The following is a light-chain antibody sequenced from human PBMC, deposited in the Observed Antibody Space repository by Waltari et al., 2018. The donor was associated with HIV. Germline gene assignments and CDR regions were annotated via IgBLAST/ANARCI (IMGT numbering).Light chain of an antibody. V-gene: IGLV2-11*01. CDR2: DVS. J-gene: IGLJ3*02. Sequence: QSALTQPRSVSGSPGQSVTISCPGTSSAVGGYYFVSWYQQLPGKAPRLMIYDVSKRSPGVPDRFSGSKSGNTASLTISGLQADDEADYYCCSYAGIYTGVFGGGTKLTVL. CDR1: SSAVGGYYF. CDR3: CSYAGIYTGV.